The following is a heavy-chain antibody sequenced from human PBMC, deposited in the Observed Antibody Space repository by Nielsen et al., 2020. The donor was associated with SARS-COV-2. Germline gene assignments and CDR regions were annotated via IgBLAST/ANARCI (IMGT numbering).Heavy chain of an antibody. D-gene: IGHD2-2*01. CDR2: INPNSGGT. CDR1: GYTFTGYY. V-gene: IGHV1-2*06. J-gene: IGHJ6*02. CDR3: ARLGYCSSISCPNPYYYYGMDV. Sequence: ASVKVSCKPSGYTFTGYYMHWVRQAPGQGLEWMGRINPNSGGTNYAQKFQGRVTMTRDTSISTAYMELSRLRSDDTAVYYCARLGYCSSISCPNPYYYYGMDVWGQGTTVTVSS.